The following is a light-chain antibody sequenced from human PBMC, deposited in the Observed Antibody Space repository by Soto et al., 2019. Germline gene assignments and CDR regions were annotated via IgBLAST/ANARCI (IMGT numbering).Light chain of an antibody. CDR3: SSYTSTITLVV. V-gene: IGLV2-14*01. CDR2: EVS. CDR1: SNDVGGYNY. Sequence: QSALTQPASVSGAPGQSITISCTGTSNDVGGYNYVSWYHQHPGKAPKLMIYEVSNRPSGVSNRFSGSKSGNTASLTISGLQAEDEANYYCSSYTSTITLVVFGGGTQLTVL. J-gene: IGLJ2*01.